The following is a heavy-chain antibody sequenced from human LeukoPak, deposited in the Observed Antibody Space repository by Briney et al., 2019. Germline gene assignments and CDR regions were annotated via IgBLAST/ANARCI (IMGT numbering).Heavy chain of an antibody. CDR1: GLTFSTSG. CDR3: ATETNGRHYDY. CDR2: IGPTGSDR. D-gene: IGHD1-14*01. J-gene: IGHJ4*02. Sequence: PGGSLRLSCTASGLTFSTSGLNWVRQAPGQGLEWVASIGPTGSDRYHADSIKGRFTISRVNANNFLYLQMNSLRAEDTAVYYCATETNGRHYDYWGQGTLLTVSS. V-gene: IGHV3-21*06.